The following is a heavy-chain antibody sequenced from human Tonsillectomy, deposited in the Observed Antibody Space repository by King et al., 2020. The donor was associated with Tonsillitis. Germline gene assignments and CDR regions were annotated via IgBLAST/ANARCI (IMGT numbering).Heavy chain of an antibody. D-gene: IGHD3-16*01. V-gene: IGHV3-64*01. CDR2: ISSNGGST. CDR1: GFTFSSYA. Sequence: VQLVESGGGLVQPGGSLRLSCAASGFTFSSYAMHWVRQAPGKGLEYVSAISSNGGSTYYANSVKGRFTISRDNSKNTLYLQMGSLRAEDMAVYYCAKDGGALGWRNVGRYGMDVWGQGTTVTVSS. J-gene: IGHJ6*02. CDR3: AKDGGALGWRNVGRYGMDV.